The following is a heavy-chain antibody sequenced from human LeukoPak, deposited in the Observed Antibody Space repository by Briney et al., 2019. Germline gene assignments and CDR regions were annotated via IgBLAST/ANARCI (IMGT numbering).Heavy chain of an antibody. V-gene: IGHV1-2*06. J-gene: IGHJ4*02. CDR2: INPNSGGT. D-gene: IGHD3-16*02. CDR1: GYTFTGYY. Sequence: ASVKVSCKASGYTFTGYYVHWVRQAPGQGLEWMGRINPNSGGTNYAQKFQGRVTLTRDTSISTAYMELSRLRPDDTAVYYCARDLRYYDYVWGSYRLNYWGQGTLVTVSS. CDR3: ARDLRYYDYVWGSYRLNY.